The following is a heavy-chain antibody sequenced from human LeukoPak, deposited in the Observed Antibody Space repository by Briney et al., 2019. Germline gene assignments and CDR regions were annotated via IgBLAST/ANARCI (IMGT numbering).Heavy chain of an antibody. CDR3: AREDILTGYDAFDI. J-gene: IGHJ3*02. D-gene: IGHD3-9*01. CDR2: ISSSSSTI. Sequence: PGGSLRLSCAASGFTFSTYSLNWVRQAPGKGLEWLSYISSSSSTIYYADSVKGRFTISRDNAKNSLYLQMNSLRAEDTAVYYCAREDILTGYDAFDIWGQGTMVTVSS. V-gene: IGHV3-48*01. CDR1: GFTFSTYS.